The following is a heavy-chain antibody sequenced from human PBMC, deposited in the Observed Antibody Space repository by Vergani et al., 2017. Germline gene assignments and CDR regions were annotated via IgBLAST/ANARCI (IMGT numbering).Heavy chain of an antibody. J-gene: IGHJ3*02. CDR3: ARGPGSRSWDQLGAFDI. CDR1: GGSISSGGYY. Sequence: QVQLQESGPGLVKPSQTLSLTCTVSGGSISSGGYYWSWIRQPAGKGLEWIGRIYTSGSTNYNPSLKSRVTISVDTSKNQFSLKLSSVTAADTAVYYCARGPGSRSWDQLGAFDIWGQGTMVTVSS. CDR2: IYTSGST. V-gene: IGHV4-61*02. D-gene: IGHD6-13*01.